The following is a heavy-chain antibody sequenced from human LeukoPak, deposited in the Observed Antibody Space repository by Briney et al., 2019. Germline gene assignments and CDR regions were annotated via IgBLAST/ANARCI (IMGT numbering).Heavy chain of an antibody. J-gene: IGHJ3*02. Sequence: SQTLSLTCTVSGGSISSGSYYWSWIRQPAGKGLEWIGRIYTSGSTNYNPSLKSRVTISVDTSKNQFSLKLSSVTAADTAVYYCARGAISSGWYFAFDIWGQGTMVTVSS. V-gene: IGHV4-61*02. CDR1: GGSISSGSYY. D-gene: IGHD6-19*01. CDR3: ARGAISSGWYFAFDI. CDR2: IYTSGST.